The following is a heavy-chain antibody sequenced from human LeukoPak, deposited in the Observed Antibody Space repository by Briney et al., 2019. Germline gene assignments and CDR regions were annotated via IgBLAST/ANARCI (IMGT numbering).Heavy chain of an antibody. Sequence: ASVKVSCKASGYTFTSYGTSWVRQAPGQGLGWMGWISAYNGNTNYAQKLQGRVTMTTDTSTSTAYMELRSLRSDDTAVYYCARDTYDSSGYYLVSDYWGQGTLVTVSS. D-gene: IGHD3-22*01. CDR1: GYTFTSYG. CDR3: ARDTYDSSGYYLVSDY. V-gene: IGHV1-18*01. J-gene: IGHJ4*02. CDR2: ISAYNGNT.